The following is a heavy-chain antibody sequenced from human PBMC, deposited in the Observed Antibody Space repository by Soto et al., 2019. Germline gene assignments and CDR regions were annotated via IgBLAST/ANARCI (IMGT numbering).Heavy chain of an antibody. Sequence: SETLSLTCPVSGVSISSGGYYWSWIRQHPGKGLEWIGEINHSGSTNYNPSLKSRVTISVDTSKNQFSLKLSSVTAADTAVYYCARGLGEIVGATTWNYWGQGTLVTVSS. CDR2: INHSGST. D-gene: IGHD1-26*01. CDR1: GVSISSGGYY. V-gene: IGHV4-34*01. J-gene: IGHJ4*02. CDR3: ARGLGEIVGATTWNY.